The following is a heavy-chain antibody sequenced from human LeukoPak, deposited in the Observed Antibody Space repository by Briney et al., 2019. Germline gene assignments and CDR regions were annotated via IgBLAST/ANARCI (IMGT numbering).Heavy chain of an antibody. CDR1: GFTFSTYW. D-gene: IGHD3-16*01. Sequence: PGGSLRLSCGASGFTFSTYWIHWVRQAPGKGLVRVSQIKFDGSLASYADSVKGRFTISRDNAKNTLYLQMNSLGTEDTAVYYCVTGHYDSRMYFDLWGRGTLVTVSS. CDR3: VTGHYDSRMYFDL. CDR2: IKFDGSLA. V-gene: IGHV3-74*01. J-gene: IGHJ2*01.